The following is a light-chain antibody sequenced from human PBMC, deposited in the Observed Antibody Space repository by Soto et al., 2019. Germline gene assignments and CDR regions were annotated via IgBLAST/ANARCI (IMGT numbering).Light chain of an antibody. V-gene: IGLV2-14*01. J-gene: IGLJ1*01. CDR2: EVS. CDR1: SSDVGGYNY. CDR3: SSYTNTYSYV. Sequence: QSALTQPASVSGSPGQSITISCTGTSSDVGGYNYVSWYQQHPGKAPKLMIYEVSNRPSGVSNRFSGSKSGNTASLTISGLQAEDEADYYCSSYTNTYSYVFGTGTKLTVL.